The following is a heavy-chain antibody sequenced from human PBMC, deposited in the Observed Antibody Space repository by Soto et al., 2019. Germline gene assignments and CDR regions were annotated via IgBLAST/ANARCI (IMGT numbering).Heavy chain of an antibody. CDR2: IYYSGST. CDR1: GGSISSSSYY. J-gene: IGHJ5*02. Sequence: PSEILSLTCSVSGGSISSSSYYWGWIRQPPGKGLEWIGSIYYSGSTNYNPSLKSRVTISIDTSKNQFSLKLKSVTAADTAVYYCARWPQENWFDPWGQGTLVTVSS. V-gene: IGHV4-39*01. CDR3: ARWPQENWFDP. D-gene: IGHD5-12*01.